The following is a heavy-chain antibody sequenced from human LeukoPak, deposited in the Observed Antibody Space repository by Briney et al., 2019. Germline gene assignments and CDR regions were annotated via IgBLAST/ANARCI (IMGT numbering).Heavy chain of an antibody. CDR2: INTNSGSP. CDR3: ARGQPWLPH. J-gene: IGHJ4*02. CDR1: GYTFTSYA. Sequence: ASVKVSCKASGYTFTSYAMNWVRQAPGQGLEWMGWINTNSGSPTYAQGFTGRFVFSLDTSVSTAYLQISSLEADDTAVYYCARGQPWLPHWGQGSLVTVSS. D-gene: IGHD5-24*01. V-gene: IGHV7-4-1*02.